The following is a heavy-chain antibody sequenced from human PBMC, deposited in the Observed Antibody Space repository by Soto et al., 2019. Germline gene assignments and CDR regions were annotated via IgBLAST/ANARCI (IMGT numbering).Heavy chain of an antibody. CDR2: ISAYNGNT. D-gene: IGHD3-22*01. Sequence: QVQLVQSGAEVKKPGASVKVSCKASGYTLTSYGISWVRQAPGQGLEWMGWISAYNGNTNYAQKLQGRVTMTTDTSTSTAYMELRSLRSDDTAMYYCARDVPYYYDSSGYSRGDYWGQGTLVTVSS. J-gene: IGHJ4*02. V-gene: IGHV1-18*04. CDR1: GYTLTSYG. CDR3: ARDVPYYYDSSGYSRGDY.